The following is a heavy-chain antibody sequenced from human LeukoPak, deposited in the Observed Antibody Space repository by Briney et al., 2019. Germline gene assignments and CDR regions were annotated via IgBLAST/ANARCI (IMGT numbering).Heavy chain of an antibody. J-gene: IGHJ4*02. V-gene: IGHV4-61*02. Sequence: SETLSLTCTVSGGSISSGSYYWSWIRQPAGKGLEWIGRIYTSGSTNYNPSLKSRVTVSVDTSKNQFSLKLSSVTAADTAVYYCARNGAVDRRIASLDYWGQGTLVTVSS. CDR1: GGSISSGSYY. D-gene: IGHD6-6*01. CDR3: ARNGAVDRRIASLDY. CDR2: IYTSGST.